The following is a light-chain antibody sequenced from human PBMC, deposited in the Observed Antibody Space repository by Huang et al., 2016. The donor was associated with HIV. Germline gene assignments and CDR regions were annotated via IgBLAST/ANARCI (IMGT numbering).Light chain of an antibody. J-gene: IGKJ3*01. Sequence: DIVMTQSPDFLAVSLGERATINCKSSQSVLHSSNNKNYLAWYQQKPGQPPKLLIYWTYTRESGVPDRYSGSGSGKDFTLTISSLLAEDVAVYFCQQYYSIPFTFGPGTKVEIK. CDR2: WTY. V-gene: IGKV4-1*01. CDR3: QQYYSIPFT. CDR1: QSVLHSSNNKNY.